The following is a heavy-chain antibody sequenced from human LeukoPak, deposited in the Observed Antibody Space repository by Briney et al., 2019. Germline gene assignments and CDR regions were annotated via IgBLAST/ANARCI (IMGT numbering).Heavy chain of an antibody. CDR2: MNPNSGNT. V-gene: IGHV1-8*01. CDR1: GYTFTSYD. D-gene: IGHD4-17*01. CDR3: ATRSLNDYGDYVHPGYYYGMDV. J-gene: IGHJ6*02. Sequence: GASVKVSCKASGYTFTSYDFNWVRQAPGQGLEWMGWMNPNSGNTGYAQKFQGRVTMTRNTSISTAYMELSSLRSEDTAVYYCATRSLNDYGDYVHPGYYYGMDVWGQGTTVTVSS.